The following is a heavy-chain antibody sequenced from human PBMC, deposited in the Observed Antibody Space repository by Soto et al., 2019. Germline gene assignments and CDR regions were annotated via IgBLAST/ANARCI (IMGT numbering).Heavy chain of an antibody. Sequence: GESLKISCKGSGYSFTSYWIGWVRQMPGKGLEWMGIIYPGDSDTRYSPSFQGQVTISADTSISTAYLQWSSLKASDTAMYYWATTSAAGKYSYVRDVWGQGTTDTGS. CDR3: ATTSAAGKYSYVRDV. D-gene: IGHD6-13*01. J-gene: IGHJ6*02. V-gene: IGHV5-51*01. CDR2: IYPGDSDT. CDR1: GYSFTSYW.